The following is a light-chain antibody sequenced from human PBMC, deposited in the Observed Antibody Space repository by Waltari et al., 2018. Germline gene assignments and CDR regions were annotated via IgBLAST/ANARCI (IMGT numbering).Light chain of an antibody. Sequence: DIQMTQSPSSLSASVGDRVTITCRASQGISNYLAWYQQKPGKVPKLLIYAASTLQSGVPSRFSGSGSGTDFTLTISRVEAEDVGIYYCMQGTKWPYTFGQGTKLEIK. J-gene: IGKJ2*01. CDR3: MQGTKWPYT. CDR1: QGISNY. CDR2: AAS. V-gene: IGKV1-27*01.